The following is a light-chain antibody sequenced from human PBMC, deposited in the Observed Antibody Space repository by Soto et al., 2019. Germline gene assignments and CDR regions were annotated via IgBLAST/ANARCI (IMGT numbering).Light chain of an antibody. CDR2: DAS. J-gene: IGKJ1*01. Sequence: DIQMTQSPSSLSASVGDTVTINCRANESVSSWLAWYQQKPGQTPKLLIYDASTLETGVPSRFAGTEAETEFTLTISGLQPDDFATYYCLQCSSYPWTFGQGTRVEIK. CDR1: ESVSSW. CDR3: LQCSSYPWT. V-gene: IGKV1-5*01.